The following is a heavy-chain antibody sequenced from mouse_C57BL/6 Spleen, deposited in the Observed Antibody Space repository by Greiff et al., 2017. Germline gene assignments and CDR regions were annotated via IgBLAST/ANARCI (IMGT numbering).Heavy chain of an antibody. CDR1: GYAFSSSW. CDR3: ARSSYDYDEDLGYAMDY. D-gene: IGHD2-4*01. Sequence: VQLVESGPELVKPGASVKISCKASGYAFSSSWMNWVKQRPGKGLEWIGRIYPGDGDTNYNGKFKGKATLTADKSSSTAYMQLSILTAEDSAVYFCARSSYDYDEDLGYAMDYWGQGTSVTVSS. CDR2: IYPGDGDT. V-gene: IGHV1-82*01. J-gene: IGHJ4*01.